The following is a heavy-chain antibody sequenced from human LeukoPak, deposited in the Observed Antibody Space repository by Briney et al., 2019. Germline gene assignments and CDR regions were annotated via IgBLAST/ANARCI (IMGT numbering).Heavy chain of an antibody. Sequence: GGSLRLSCAASGFTFSSYGMHWVRQAPGKGLEWVAFIRYDGSNKYYADSMKGRFTISRDNSKNTLYLQMNSLRAEDTAVYYCAKDRVVPAGLDYWGQGTLVTVSS. J-gene: IGHJ4*02. V-gene: IGHV3-30*02. CDR3: AKDRVVPAGLDY. CDR2: IRYDGSNK. D-gene: IGHD2-2*01. CDR1: GFTFSSYG.